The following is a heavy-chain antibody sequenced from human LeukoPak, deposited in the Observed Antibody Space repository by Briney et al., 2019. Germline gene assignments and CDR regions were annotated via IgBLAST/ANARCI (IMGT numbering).Heavy chain of an antibody. CDR1: GGSVSSYY. D-gene: IGHD1-26*01. CDR2: IYYSGST. CDR3: ARRGGSYYCFDY. Sequence: SETLSLTCTVSGGSVSSYYWSWIRQPPGKGLEWIGYIYYSGSTNYNPSLKSRVTISVDTSKNQFSLKLSSVTAADTAVYYCARRGGSYYCFDYWGQGTLVTVSS. V-gene: IGHV4-59*08. J-gene: IGHJ4*02.